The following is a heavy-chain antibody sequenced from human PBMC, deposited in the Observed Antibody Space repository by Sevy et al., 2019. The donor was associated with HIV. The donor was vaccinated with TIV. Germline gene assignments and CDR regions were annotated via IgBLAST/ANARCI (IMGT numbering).Heavy chain of an antibody. CDR2: ISGSGGST. CDR1: GFTFSSYA. D-gene: IGHD5-12*01. CDR3: AKLGPWRNADAFDI. Sequence: GGSLRLSCAASGFTFSSYAMSWVRQAPGKGLEWFSAISGSGGSTYYADSVKVRFTISRDNSKNRLCLQMNSLRAEDTASSYCAKLGPWRNADAFDIWGQGTMVTVSS. J-gene: IGHJ3*02. V-gene: IGHV3-23*01.